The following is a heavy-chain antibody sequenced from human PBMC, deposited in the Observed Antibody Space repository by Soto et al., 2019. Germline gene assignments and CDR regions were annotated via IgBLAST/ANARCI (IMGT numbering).Heavy chain of an antibody. CDR3: AREWGGRNYDYIWGSYRYSTFDY. Sequence: SETLSLTCAVYGGSFSGYYWSWIRQPPGKGLEWIGEINHSGSTNYNPSLKSRVTISVDTSKNQFSLKLSSVTAADTAVYYCAREWGGRNYDYIWGSYRYSTFDYWGQGTLVTVSS. CDR1: GGSFSGYY. CDR2: INHSGST. J-gene: IGHJ4*02. D-gene: IGHD3-16*02. V-gene: IGHV4-34*01.